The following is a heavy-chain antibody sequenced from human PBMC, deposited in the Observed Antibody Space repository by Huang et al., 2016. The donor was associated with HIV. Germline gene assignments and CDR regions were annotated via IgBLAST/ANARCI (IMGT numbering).Heavy chain of an antibody. V-gene: IGHV1-69*13. Sequence: QVQLVQSGAEVKKPGSSVKVSCKASGGTFSSYAISWVRQPTGQGHEWMGGIIPIFGTANYAQKFQGRVTITADESTSTAYMELSSLRSEDTAVYYCARARGYYDSSVSYYFDYWGQGTLVTVSS. CDR3: ARARGYYDSSVSYYFDY. CDR1: GGTFSSYA. J-gene: IGHJ4*02. D-gene: IGHD3-22*01. CDR2: IIPIFGTA.